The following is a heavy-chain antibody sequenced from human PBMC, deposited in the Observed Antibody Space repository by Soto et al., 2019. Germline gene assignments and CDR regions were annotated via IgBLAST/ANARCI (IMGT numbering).Heavy chain of an antibody. CDR2: IHSTGGS. CDR1: GASISGFY. Sequence: PSETLSLTCTVSGASISGFYWSWIRKSAGKGLEWIGRIHSTGGSHYNPSLRSRLTMSIDTSKKQFYLELTSVTAADTAVYYCVRGVPAVGTDWFDPWGQGTLVTVSS. D-gene: IGHD6-13*01. J-gene: IGHJ5*02. V-gene: IGHV4-4*07. CDR3: VRGVPAVGTDWFDP.